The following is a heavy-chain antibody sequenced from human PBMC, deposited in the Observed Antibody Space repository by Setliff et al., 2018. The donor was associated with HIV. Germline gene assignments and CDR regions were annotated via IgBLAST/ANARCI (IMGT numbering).Heavy chain of an antibody. CDR2: VTPDGGDK. J-gene: IGHJ4*02. V-gene: IGHV3-7*01. Sequence: GGSLRLSCAASGFMFGVDWMSWVRQTPGKGLECVASVTPDGGDKYYANSMRGRFTISRDNGKNAVYLQMNSLTAEDTALYYCVRDLARVIAHWGQGTLVTVS. CDR3: VRDLARVIAH. D-gene: IGHD2-21*01. CDR1: GFMFGVDW.